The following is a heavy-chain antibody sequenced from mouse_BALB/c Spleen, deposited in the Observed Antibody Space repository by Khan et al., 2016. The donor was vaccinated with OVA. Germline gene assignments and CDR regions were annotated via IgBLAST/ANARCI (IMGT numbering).Heavy chain of an antibody. CDR1: GYSITSGYG. V-gene: IGHV3-2*02. J-gene: IGHJ2*01. D-gene: IGHD1-2*01. CDR3: ARTARIKY. CDR2: ISYSGST. Sequence: EVKLEESGPGLVKPSQSLSLTCTVTGYSITSGYGWNWIRQFPGNKLEWMGYISYSGSTNYNPSLKSRISITRATSKNQFFLQLNSVTTEDTATYYCARTARIKYWGQGTTLTVSS.